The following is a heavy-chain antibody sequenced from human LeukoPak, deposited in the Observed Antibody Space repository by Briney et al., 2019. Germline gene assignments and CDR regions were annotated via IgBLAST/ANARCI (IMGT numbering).Heavy chain of an antibody. CDR3: ARRAGGYSHPYDY. D-gene: IGHD4-23*01. CDR2: IIPIFGTA. V-gene: IGHV1-69*06. J-gene: IGHJ4*02. Sequence: SVKVSCKASGGTFSSYAISWVRQAPGQGLEWMGGIIPIFGTANYAQKFQGRVTITADKSTSTAYMELSSLRSEDTAVYYCARRAGGYSHPYDYWGQGTLVTVSS. CDR1: GGTFSSYA.